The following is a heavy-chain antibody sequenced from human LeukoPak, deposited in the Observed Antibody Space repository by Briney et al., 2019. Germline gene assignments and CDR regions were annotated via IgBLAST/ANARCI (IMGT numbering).Heavy chain of an antibody. CDR1: GGSISSYY. Sequence: SETLSLTCTVSGGSISSYYWSWIRQPPGKGLEWIGYISYTGSTNYNPSLKSRVTISVDTSKNQFSLKLSSVTAADTAVYFCARGPYSYDSSGAFDIWGQGTMVTVSS. CDR3: ARGPYSYDSSGAFDI. V-gene: IGHV4-59*08. CDR2: ISYTGST. D-gene: IGHD3-22*01. J-gene: IGHJ3*02.